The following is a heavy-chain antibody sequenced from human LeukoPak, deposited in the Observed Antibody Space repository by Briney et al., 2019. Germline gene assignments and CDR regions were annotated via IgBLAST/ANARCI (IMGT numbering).Heavy chain of an antibody. CDR2: ISWNSGSI. CDR3: ARGAYSSGWAYFDH. D-gene: IGHD6-19*01. V-gene: IGHV3-9*01. J-gene: IGHJ4*02. Sequence: GGSLRLSCAASGFTFDDYAMHWVRQAPGKGLEWVSGISWNSGSIGYADSVKGRFTISRDNAKNSLYLHMDSLRAEDTAVYYCARGAYSSGWAYFDHWGQGTLVTVSS. CDR1: GFTFDDYA.